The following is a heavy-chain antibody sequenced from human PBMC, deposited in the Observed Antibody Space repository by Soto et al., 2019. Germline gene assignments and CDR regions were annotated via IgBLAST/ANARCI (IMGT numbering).Heavy chain of an antibody. V-gene: IGHV4-38-2*02. J-gene: IGHJ5*02. CDR2: IYHSGST. CDR1: GYSISSGYY. CDR3: AREWKVLNWFDP. Sequence: TLSLTCAVSGYSISSGYYWGWIGQPPGKGLEWIGSIYHSGSTYYNPTLKSRVTISVDTSKNKFSLKLSSVTAADTAVYYCAREWKVLNWFDPWGQGTLVTVSS. D-gene: IGHD1-1*01.